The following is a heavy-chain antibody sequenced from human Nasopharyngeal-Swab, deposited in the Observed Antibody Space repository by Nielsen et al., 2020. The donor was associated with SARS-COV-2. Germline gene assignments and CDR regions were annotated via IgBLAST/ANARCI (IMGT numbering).Heavy chain of an antibody. V-gene: IGHV3-30*18. CDR3: AKGRVTIFGVVIIDYYYYMDV. Sequence: GGSLKIPCAASGFTFSSYGMHWVRQAPGKGLEWVAVISYDGHYKYYADAVQGRFTISSDNSKNTLFLQMNSLRAEDTAVYYCAKGRVTIFGVVIIDYYYYMDVWGKGTTVTVSS. D-gene: IGHD3-3*01. J-gene: IGHJ6*03. CDR2: ISYDGHYK. CDR1: GFTFSSYG.